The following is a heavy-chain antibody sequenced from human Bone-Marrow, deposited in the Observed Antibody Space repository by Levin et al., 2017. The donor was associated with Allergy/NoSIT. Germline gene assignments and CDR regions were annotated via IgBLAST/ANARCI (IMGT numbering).Heavy chain of an antibody. D-gene: IGHD4-17*01. CDR2: IGGSGDNT. CDR1: GFTFSTYA. V-gene: IGHV3-23*01. CDR3: AKDYGDYELYVNDS. Sequence: GESLKISCTTSGFTFSTYAMNWVRQAPGKGLEWVSAIGGSGDNTFYADSVKGRFTISRDNSKNTLYLQMNTLRAEDTAIYYCAKDYGDYELYVNDSWGQGTLVTVSS. J-gene: IGHJ4*02.